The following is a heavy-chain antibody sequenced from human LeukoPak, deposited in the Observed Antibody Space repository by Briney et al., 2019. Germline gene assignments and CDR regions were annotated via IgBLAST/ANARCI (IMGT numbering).Heavy chain of an antibody. J-gene: IGHJ4*02. CDR2: IYHSGST. CDR3: ARVNLIAAALYYFDY. V-gene: IGHV4-30-2*01. Sequence: SETLSLTCTDSGGSISSGGYYWSWIRQHPGKGLEWIGYIYHSGSTYYNPSLKSRVTISVDRSKNQFSLKLSSVTAADTAVYYCARVNLIAAALYYFDYWGQGTLVTVSS. D-gene: IGHD6-13*01. CDR1: GGSISSGGYY.